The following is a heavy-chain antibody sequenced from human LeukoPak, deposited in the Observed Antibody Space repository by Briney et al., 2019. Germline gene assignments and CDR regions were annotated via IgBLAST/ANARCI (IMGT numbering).Heavy chain of an antibody. CDR2: IIPIFGTA. V-gene: IGHV1-69*13. CDR3: AREKRAAHFDY. CDR1: GYTFSSYG. J-gene: IGHJ4*02. Sequence: ASVKVSCKASGYTFSSYGINWVRQAPGQGLEWMGGIIPIFGTANYAQKFQGRVTITADESTSTAYMELSSLRSEDTAVYYCAREKRAAHFDYWGQGTLVTVSS.